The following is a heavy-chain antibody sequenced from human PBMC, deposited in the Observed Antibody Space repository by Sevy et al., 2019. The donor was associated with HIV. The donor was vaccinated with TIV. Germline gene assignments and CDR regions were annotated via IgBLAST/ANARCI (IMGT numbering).Heavy chain of an antibody. D-gene: IGHD3-3*01. CDR2: ISYDGSNK. V-gene: IGHV3-30-3*01. J-gene: IGHJ4*02. CDR3: ASLYDFWSGYPTNPPNIDY. Sequence: GGSLRLSCAASGFTFTSYAMHWVRQAPGKGLEWVAVISYDGSNKYYADSVKGRFTISRDNSKNTLYLQMNSLRAEDTAVYHCASLYDFWSGYPTNPPNIDYWGQGTLVTVSS. CDR1: GFTFTSYA.